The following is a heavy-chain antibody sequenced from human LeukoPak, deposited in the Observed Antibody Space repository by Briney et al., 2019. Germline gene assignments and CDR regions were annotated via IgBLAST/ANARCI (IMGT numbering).Heavy chain of an antibody. CDR3: AGGGGGRAAAVGY. CDR1: GFTFSSYA. V-gene: IGHV3-30*04. J-gene: IGHJ4*02. CDR2: ISYDGSNK. Sequence: GGSLRLSCAASGFTFSSYAMHWVRQGPGKGVEGGAVISYDGSNKYYADSVKGRFTISRDNSKNTLYLQMNSLRAEDTAVYYCAGGGGGRAAAVGYWGQGTLVTVSS. D-gene: IGHD6-13*01.